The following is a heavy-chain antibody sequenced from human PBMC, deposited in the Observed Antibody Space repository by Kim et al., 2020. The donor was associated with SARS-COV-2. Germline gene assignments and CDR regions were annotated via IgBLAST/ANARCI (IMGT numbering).Heavy chain of an antibody. CDR3: AKDLARRHGSDWY. Sequence: GGSLRLSCVASGFDFDLYAMHWVRQAPGKGLEWVALNSWDAGNTYYANSMKSRFTISRDNRKKTLYLQLTNLRREDTAMYYCAKDLARRHGSDWY. D-gene: IGHD6-6*01. V-gene: IGHV3-43D*03. CDR1: GFDFDLYA. J-gene: IGHJ2*01. CDR2: NSWDAGNT.